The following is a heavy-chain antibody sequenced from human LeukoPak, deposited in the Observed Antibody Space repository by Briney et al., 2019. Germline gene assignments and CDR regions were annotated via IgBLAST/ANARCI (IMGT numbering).Heavy chain of an antibody. CDR1: GFTFRSYA. V-gene: IGHV3-23*01. Sequence: PGRSLRLSRAASGFTFRSYAMSSVRPAPGKRLEWVSAISGSGGSPYSADSVKGRFTISRDNAKDTLYLQRNSLRAEDRGVYYCALLGANVDFDYWGQGTLVTVSS. CDR3: ALLGANVDFDY. CDR2: ISGSGGSP. J-gene: IGHJ4*02. D-gene: IGHD1-26*01.